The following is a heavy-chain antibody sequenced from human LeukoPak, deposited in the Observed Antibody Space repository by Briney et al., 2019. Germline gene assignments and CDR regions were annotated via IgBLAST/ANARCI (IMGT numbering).Heavy chain of an antibody. D-gene: IGHD2-15*01. J-gene: IGHJ3*02. CDR2: IYYSGST. Sequence: PSETLSLTCTVSGGSISSYYWSWIRQPPGKGLEWIGYIYYSGSTNYNPSLKSRVTISVDTSKNQFSLKLSSVTAADTAVYYCARSPPSVLYGAFDIWGQGTMVTVSS. CDR3: ARSPPSVLYGAFDI. CDR1: GGSISSYY. V-gene: IGHV4-59*01.